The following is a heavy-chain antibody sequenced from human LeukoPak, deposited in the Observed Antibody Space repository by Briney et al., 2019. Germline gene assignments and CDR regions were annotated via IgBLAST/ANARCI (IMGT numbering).Heavy chain of an antibody. Sequence: GGSLRLSCAASGFTFSSYAMSWVRQAPGKGLEWVSGISGSGGSTYYADSVKGRFTISRDNSKNTLYLQMNSLRAEDTAVYYCAKARYCSDGSCYSDYWGQGTLVTVSS. CDR2: ISGSGGST. V-gene: IGHV3-23*01. CDR3: AKARYCSDGSCYSDY. D-gene: IGHD2-15*01. CDR1: GFTFSSYA. J-gene: IGHJ4*02.